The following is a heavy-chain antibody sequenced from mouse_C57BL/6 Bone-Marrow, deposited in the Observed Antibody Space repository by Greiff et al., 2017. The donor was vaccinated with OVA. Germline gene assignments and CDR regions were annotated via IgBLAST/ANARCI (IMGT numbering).Heavy chain of an antibody. CDR1: GYTFTSYW. CDR2: IDPSDSYT. Sequence: VQLQQPGAELVKPGASVKLSCKASGYTFTSYWMQWVKQRPGQGLEWIGEIDPSDSYTNYNQQFKGKATLTVDTSSSTAYMQLSSLTSEDSAVYYCAREGDYDGFYAMDYWGQGTSVTVSS. CDR3: AREGDYDGFYAMDY. D-gene: IGHD1-2*01. V-gene: IGHV1-50*01. J-gene: IGHJ4*01.